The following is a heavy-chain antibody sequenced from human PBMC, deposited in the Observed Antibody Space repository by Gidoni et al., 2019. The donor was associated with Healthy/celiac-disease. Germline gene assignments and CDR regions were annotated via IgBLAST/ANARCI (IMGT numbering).Heavy chain of an antibody. Sequence: QVQLVESGGGVVQPGRSLRLSWEASGFTFSSYAMPWVRQAPGKGLEWVAVISYDGSKKYYADSVKGRFTISRDNSKNTLYLQMNSLRAEDTAVYYCARARVLYGMDVWGKGTTVTVSS. V-gene: IGHV3-30-3*01. J-gene: IGHJ6*04. CDR1: GFTFSSYA. CDR2: ISYDGSKK. CDR3: ARARVLYGMDV.